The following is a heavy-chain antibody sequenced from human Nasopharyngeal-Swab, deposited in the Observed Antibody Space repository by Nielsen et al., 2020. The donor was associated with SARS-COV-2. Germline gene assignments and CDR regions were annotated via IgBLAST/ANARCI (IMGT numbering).Heavy chain of an antibody. CDR2: IDWDDDK. CDR3: ARIPGVGATRGGFDY. Sequence: WIRQPPGKALERLALIDWDDDKYYSTSLKTRLTISKDTSKNQVVLTMTNMDPVDTATYYCARIPGVGATRGGFDYWGQGTLVTVSS. D-gene: IGHD1-26*01. J-gene: IGHJ4*02. V-gene: IGHV2-70*01.